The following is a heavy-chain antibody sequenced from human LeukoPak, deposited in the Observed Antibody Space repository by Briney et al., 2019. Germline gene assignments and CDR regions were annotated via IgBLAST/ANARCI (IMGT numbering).Heavy chain of an antibody. CDR3: ASVFSSSWYSGDY. V-gene: IGHV3-21*01. J-gene: IGHJ4*02. D-gene: IGHD6-13*01. CDR1: GFTFSSYS. Sequence: GGSLRLSCAASGFTFSSYSMNWVRQAPGKGLEWVSSISSSSSYIYYADSVKGRFTISRDNAKNSLYLQMNSLRAEDTAVYYCASVFSSSWYSGDYWGQGTLVTVSS. CDR2: ISSSSSYI.